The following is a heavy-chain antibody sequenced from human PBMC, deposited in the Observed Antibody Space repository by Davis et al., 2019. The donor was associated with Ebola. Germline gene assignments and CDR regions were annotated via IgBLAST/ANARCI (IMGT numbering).Heavy chain of an antibody. D-gene: IGHD2-2*01. J-gene: IGHJ4*02. V-gene: IGHV3-30*04. CDR2: VSYDGTNK. CDR1: GFTFSSYA. CDR3: ARGRGSTPPYYFDY. Sequence: GGSLRLSCAASGFTFSSYAMSWVRQAPGKGLEWVAVVSYDGTNKFYGDSVKGRFTISRDNAKNSLYLQMNSLRAEDTAVYYCARGRGSTPPYYFDYWGQGTLVTVSS.